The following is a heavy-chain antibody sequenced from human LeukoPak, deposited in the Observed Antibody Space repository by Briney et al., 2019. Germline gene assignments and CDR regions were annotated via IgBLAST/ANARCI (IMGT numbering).Heavy chain of an antibody. Sequence: GASVKVSCKASGYTFTSYDINWVRQATGQGLEWMGWMNPNSGNTGYTQKFQGRVTMTRNTSISTAYMELSSLRSEDTAVYYCARGDGEAASLWENWFDPWGQGTLVTVSS. CDR3: ARGDGEAASLWENWFDP. J-gene: IGHJ5*02. CDR2: MNPNSGNT. CDR1: GYTFTSYD. D-gene: IGHD6-13*01. V-gene: IGHV1-8*01.